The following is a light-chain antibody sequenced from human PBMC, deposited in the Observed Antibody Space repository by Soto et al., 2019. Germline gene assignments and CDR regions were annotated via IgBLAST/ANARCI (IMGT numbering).Light chain of an antibody. J-gene: IGKJ1*01. CDR1: QDIGND. CDR2: AAS. Sequence: AIQMAQSPSSLSASVGDRVTITCRASQDIGNDLGWYQQKPGKAPKLLIYAASSLQSGVPSRFSGSGSGTEFILNISSLQPEDFATYSCLQDYNYPWTFGQGTKVEIK. V-gene: IGKV1-6*01. CDR3: LQDYNYPWT.